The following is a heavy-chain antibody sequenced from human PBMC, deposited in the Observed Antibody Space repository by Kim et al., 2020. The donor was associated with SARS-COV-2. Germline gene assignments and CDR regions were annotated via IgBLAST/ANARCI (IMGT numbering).Heavy chain of an antibody. V-gene: IGHV3-9*01. CDR3: AKDIRPYGSGSYGGLGD. D-gene: IGHD3-10*01. CDR2: ISWNSGSI. Sequence: GGSLRLSCAASGFTFDDYAMHWVRQAPGKGLEWVSGISWNSGSIGYADSVKGRFTISRDNAKNSLYLQMNSLRAEDTALYYCAKDIRPYGSGSYGGLGDWGQGTLVTVSS. CDR1: GFTFDDYA. J-gene: IGHJ4*02.